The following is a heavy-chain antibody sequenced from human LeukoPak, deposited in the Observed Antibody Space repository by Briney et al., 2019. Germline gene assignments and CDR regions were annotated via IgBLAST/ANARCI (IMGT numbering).Heavy chain of an antibody. V-gene: IGHV3-23*01. Sequence: GGSLRLSCAASGFTFSSYAMSWVRQAPGKGLGWVSGISGAGGSTYYADSVKGRFTISRDNSKDTLYLQMNSLRAEDTAIYYCVKLRTGTATNFDYWGQGTLVTVSS. D-gene: IGHD1-1*01. CDR1: GFTFSSYA. J-gene: IGHJ4*02. CDR2: ISGAGGST. CDR3: VKLRTGTATNFDY.